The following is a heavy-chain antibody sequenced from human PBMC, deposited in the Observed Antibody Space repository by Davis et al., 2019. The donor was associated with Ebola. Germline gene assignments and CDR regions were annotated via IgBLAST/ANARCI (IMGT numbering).Heavy chain of an antibody. CDR3: VRWGWLVFSEGDY. Sequence: GESLKISCTGSGYSFPNYWIGWVRQLPGKGLEWVGIIYPGNSDIRYNPSFQGPVTISADKSISTAYLQWSSLKASDTAMYYCVRWGWLVFSEGDYWGQGTLVTVSS. CDR1: GYSFPNYW. D-gene: IGHD6-19*01. CDR2: IYPGNSDI. J-gene: IGHJ4*02. V-gene: IGHV5-51*01.